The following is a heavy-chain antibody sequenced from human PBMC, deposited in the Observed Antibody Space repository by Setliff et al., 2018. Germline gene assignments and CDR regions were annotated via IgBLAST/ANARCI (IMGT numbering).Heavy chain of an antibody. V-gene: IGHV4-4*08. CDR2: IFTKGGT. CDR3: ARGLNTESWTPLY. D-gene: IGHD2-15*01. CDR1: GGSMTDFF. J-gene: IGHJ4*02. Sequence: SETLSLTCSVAGGSMTDFFWHWFRRPPGKGLEWIGYIFTKGGTNYSPFLKSRVTMSVDRSRNQFSLTLSSVSAADMAVYYCARGLNTESWTPLYWSPGTLVTVSS.